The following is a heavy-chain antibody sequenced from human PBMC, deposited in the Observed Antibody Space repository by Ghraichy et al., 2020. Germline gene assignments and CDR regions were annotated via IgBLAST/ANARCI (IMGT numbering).Heavy chain of an antibody. V-gene: IGHV4-38-2*01. D-gene: IGHD6-19*01. Sequence: SQTLSLTCAVSGYSISSGYYWGWIRQPPGKGLEWIGSIYHSGSTYYNPSLKSRVTISVDTSKNQFSLKLSSVTAADTAVYYCARGSYSSGWYMDPYYYYYGMDVWGQGTTVTVSS. J-gene: IGHJ6*02. CDR2: IYHSGST. CDR3: ARGSYSSGWYMDPYYYYYGMDV. CDR1: GYSISSGYY.